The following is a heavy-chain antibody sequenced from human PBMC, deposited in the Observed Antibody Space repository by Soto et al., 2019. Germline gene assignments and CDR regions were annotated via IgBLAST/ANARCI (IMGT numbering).Heavy chain of an antibody. CDR3: VCAPRVAAAGKANLDC. CDR2: ISAYNCNT. D-gene: IGHD6-13*01. CDR1: VCTXSSYG. Sequence: SXKVSYKASVCTXSSYGSRWVRQAPGQGLEWMGWISAYNCNTNYAQKLQGRVNITTDRSTSTAYIELRSLRSEQTAVYSCVCAPRVAAAGKANLDCWGQGTMVTVSS. V-gene: IGHV1-18*04. J-gene: IGHJ4*02.